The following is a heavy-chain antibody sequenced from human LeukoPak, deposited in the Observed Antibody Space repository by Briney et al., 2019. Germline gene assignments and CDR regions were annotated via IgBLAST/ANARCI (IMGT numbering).Heavy chain of an antibody. Sequence: ASVKVSCKASGYTFTSYDINWVRQATGQGLEWMGWMNPNSGNTGYAQKFQGRVTMTRNTSISTAYMELSSLRSEDTAVYYCARGRRGSGSRNTYYYYYMDVWGKGTTVTVSS. J-gene: IGHJ6*03. CDR3: ARGRRGSGSRNTYYYYYMDV. D-gene: IGHD3-10*01. CDR2: MNPNSGNT. CDR1: GYTFTSYD. V-gene: IGHV1-8*01.